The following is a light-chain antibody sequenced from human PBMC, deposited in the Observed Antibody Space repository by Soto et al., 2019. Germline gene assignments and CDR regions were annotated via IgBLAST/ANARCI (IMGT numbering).Light chain of an antibody. CDR1: QSISGTY. Sequence: VLTQSPGTLSLTSGERATLSCRASQSISGTYLAWYQQKPGQAPRLLIYSASTRATGIPDRFSGSGSGTDFTLTISRLEPEDFAVYYCQQYGSSPGTFGQGTKVDIK. V-gene: IGKV3-20*01. CDR2: SAS. J-gene: IGKJ1*01. CDR3: QQYGSSPGT.